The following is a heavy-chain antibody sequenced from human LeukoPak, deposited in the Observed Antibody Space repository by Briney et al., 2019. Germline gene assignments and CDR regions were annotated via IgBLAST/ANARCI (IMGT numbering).Heavy chain of an antibody. CDR2: INDSGST. J-gene: IGHJ6*03. D-gene: IGHD6-13*01. CDR1: GGSFSGYY. CDR3: ARGPYSSSWYYYYSYMDV. Sequence: SETLSLTCAVYGGSFSGYYWSWIRQPPGKGLEWIGEINDSGSTNYNPSLKSRVTMSVDTSKNQISLKLTSVTAADTAVYYCARGPYSSSWYYYYSYMDVWGKGTTVTVSS. V-gene: IGHV4-34*01.